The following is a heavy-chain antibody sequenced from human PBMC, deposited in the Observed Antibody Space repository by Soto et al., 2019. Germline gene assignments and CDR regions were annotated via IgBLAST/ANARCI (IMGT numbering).Heavy chain of an antibody. CDR2: INHSGST. CDR1: GGSLSGHS. J-gene: IGHJ5*02. Sequence: PSETLSLTCAVYGGSLSGHSWSWSWIRQSPGRGLEWIGDINHSGSTNYNPSLKSRVTISVDTSKNQFSLKLSSVTAADTAVYYCARLTSRISAASRGRSNWLDPWGPGTLVTVSS. D-gene: IGHD2-15*01. CDR3: ARLTSRISAASRGRSNWLDP. V-gene: IGHV4-34*01.